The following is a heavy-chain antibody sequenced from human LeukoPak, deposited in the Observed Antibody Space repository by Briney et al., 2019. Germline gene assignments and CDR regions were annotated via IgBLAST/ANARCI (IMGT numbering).Heavy chain of an antibody. V-gene: IGHV4-4*02. J-gene: IGHJ5*02. D-gene: IGHD2-15*01. CDR1: GDSITNRNW. Sequence: SETLSLTCAVSGDSITNRNWWNWVRQPPGKGLEWIGEINHSGSTNYNPSLKSRVTISVDTSKNQFSLKLSSVTAADTAVYYCAKGSGGRRPNWFDPWGQGTLVTVSS. CDR2: INHSGST. CDR3: AKGSGGRRPNWFDP.